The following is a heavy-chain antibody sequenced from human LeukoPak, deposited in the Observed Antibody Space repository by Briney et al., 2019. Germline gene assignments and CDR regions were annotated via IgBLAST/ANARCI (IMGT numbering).Heavy chain of an antibody. CDR1: GGSFSGYY. J-gene: IGHJ3*02. D-gene: IGHD3-16*01. CDR3: ARLRERVTPMITFPGGPYAAFDI. V-gene: IGHV4-34*01. Sequence: SETLSLTCAVYGGSFSGYYWSWIRQPPGKGLKWIGEINHSGSTNYNPSLKSRVTISVDTSKNQFSLKLSSVTAADTAVYYCARLRERVTPMITFPGGPYAAFDIWGQGTMVTVSS. CDR2: INHSGST.